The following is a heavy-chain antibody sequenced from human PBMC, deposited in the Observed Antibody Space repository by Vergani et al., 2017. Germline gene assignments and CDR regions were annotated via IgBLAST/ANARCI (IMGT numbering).Heavy chain of an antibody. D-gene: IGHD3-16*01. CDR1: GFTFSSYA. Sequence: EVQLVESGGGLVQPGGSLRLSCAASGFTFSSYAMSWVRQAPGKGLEWVSVIYSGGSTYYADSVKGRFTISRDNSKNTLYLQMNSLRAEDTAVYYCAREGQLSVYTHSPMDVWGQGTTVTVSS. J-gene: IGHJ6*02. CDR3: AREGQLSVYTHSPMDV. CDR2: IYSGGST. V-gene: IGHV3-66*02.